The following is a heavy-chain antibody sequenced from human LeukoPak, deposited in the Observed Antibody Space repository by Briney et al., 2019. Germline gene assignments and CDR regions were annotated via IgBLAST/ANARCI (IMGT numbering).Heavy chain of an antibody. D-gene: IGHD6-13*01. CDR2: ISAYNGNT. CDR3: ARDIGYSSSWYHLDYYGMDV. V-gene: IGHV1-18*01. CDR1: GYTFTSYG. J-gene: IGHJ6*02. Sequence: ASVKVSCKASGYTFTSYGISWVRQAPGQGHGWMGWISAYNGNTNYAQKLQGRVTMTTDTSTSTAYMELRSLRSDDTAVYYCARDIGYSSSWYHLDYYGMDVWGQGTTVTVSS.